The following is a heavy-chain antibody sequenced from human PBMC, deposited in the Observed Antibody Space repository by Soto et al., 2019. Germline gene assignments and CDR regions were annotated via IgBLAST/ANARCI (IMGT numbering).Heavy chain of an antibody. CDR1: GFTFSSYS. D-gene: IGHD3-3*01. J-gene: IGHJ3*02. Sequence: QPGGSLRLSCAASGFTFSSYSMNWVRQAPGKGLEWVSYISSSSSTIYYADSVKGRFTISRDNAKNSLYLQMNSLRDEDTAVYYCARDASTPAYYDPAMGGGAFDIWGQGTMVTVSS. CDR3: ARDASTPAYYDPAMGGGAFDI. V-gene: IGHV3-48*02. CDR2: ISSSSSTI.